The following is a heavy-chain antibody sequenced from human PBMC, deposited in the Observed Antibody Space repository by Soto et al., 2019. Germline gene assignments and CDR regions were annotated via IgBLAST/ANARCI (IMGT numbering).Heavy chain of an antibody. CDR1: GFIFSNYG. D-gene: IGHD3-22*01. J-gene: IGHJ4*02. V-gene: IGHV3-30*18. Sequence: QVQLVESGGGVVQPGTSLRLSCAASGFIFSNYGMHWVRQAPGKGLEWVAVISYDGSNEYCADSVKGRFTISRDNSRNTLYLQMNCLRAEETAVYYCAKGSWKHYASSGSKDYFDYWGQGTLVTVSS. CDR2: ISYDGSNE. CDR3: AKGSWKHYASSGSKDYFDY.